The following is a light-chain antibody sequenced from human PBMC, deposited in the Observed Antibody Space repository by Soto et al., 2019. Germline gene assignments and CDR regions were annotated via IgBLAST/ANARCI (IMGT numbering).Light chain of an antibody. V-gene: IGKV3-20*01. Sequence: EIVLTQSPGTLSLSPGERATLSCRASQSVSSNYLAWYQQKPGQAPRLLIYGASSRATGIPDRFSGSGSATDFTLTISRLEPEDFAVYYCQHYGSSPETFGQGTKVDIK. J-gene: IGKJ1*01. CDR3: QHYGSSPET. CDR1: QSVSSNY. CDR2: GAS.